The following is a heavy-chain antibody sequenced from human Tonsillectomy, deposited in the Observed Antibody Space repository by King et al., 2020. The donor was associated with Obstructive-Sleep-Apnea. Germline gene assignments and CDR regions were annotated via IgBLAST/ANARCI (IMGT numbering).Heavy chain of an antibody. Sequence: VQLVESGGGLVQPGGSLRLSCAASGFTFSSYSMNWVRQAPGKGLEWVSYLSSSRCTIYYADSVKGRFTISRDNAKNSLYLQMNSLRAEDTAVYYCARDPGYCSSTSCYGPPYYDYWGQGTLVTVSS. D-gene: IGHD2-2*01. CDR2: LSSSRCTI. CDR1: GFTFSSYS. CDR3: ARDPGYCSSTSCYGPPYYDY. J-gene: IGHJ4*02. V-gene: IGHV3-48*01.